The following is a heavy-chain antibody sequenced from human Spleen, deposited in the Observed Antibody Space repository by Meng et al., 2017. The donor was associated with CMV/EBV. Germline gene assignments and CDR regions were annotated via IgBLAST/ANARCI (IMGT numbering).Heavy chain of an antibody. V-gene: IGHV4-34*01. CDR3: ARGRGNWNYGRYYGMDV. D-gene: IGHD1-7*01. CDR1: GGSISSYY. Sequence: GSLRLSCTVSGGSISSYYWSWIRQPPGKGLEWIGEINHSGSTNYNPSLKSRVTISVDTSKNQFSLKLSSVTAADTAVYYCARGRGNWNYGRYYGMDVWGQGTTVTVSS. J-gene: IGHJ6*02. CDR2: INHSGST.